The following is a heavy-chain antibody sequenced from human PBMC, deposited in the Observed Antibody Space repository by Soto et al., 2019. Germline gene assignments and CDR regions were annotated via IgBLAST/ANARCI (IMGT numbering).Heavy chain of an antibody. CDR2: ISWNSGGI. Sequence: EVQLVESGGGLVQPGWSLRLSCAASGFNFDDSAMHCVRQAPGKGLEWVSGISWNSGGIGYADSVKGRFTISRDNAKNSRYLQMNSLRAEDTDLYYCAKDSGAMVRGAFDYWGQGTLVTVSS. D-gene: IGHD5-18*01. V-gene: IGHV3-9*01. CDR1: GFNFDDSA. CDR3: AKDSGAMVRGAFDY. J-gene: IGHJ4*02.